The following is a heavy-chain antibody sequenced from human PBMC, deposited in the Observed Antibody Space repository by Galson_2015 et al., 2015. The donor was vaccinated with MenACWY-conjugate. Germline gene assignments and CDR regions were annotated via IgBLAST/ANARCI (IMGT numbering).Heavy chain of an antibody. CDR3: ARSGVGYGERWLDP. Sequence: SLRLSCAASGFTFSSYSVNWVRQAPGEGLEWVSIICSGSTTKYADSVKGRFTISGDNSKSTVYLQMNSLRVEDTAMYYCARSGVGYGERWLDPWGQGTLVTVSS. D-gene: IGHD3-3*01. J-gene: IGHJ5*02. CDR2: ICSGSTT. V-gene: IGHV3-53*01. CDR1: GFTFSSYS.